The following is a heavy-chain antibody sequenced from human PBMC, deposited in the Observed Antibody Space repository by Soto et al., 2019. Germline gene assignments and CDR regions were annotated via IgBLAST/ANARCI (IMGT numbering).Heavy chain of an antibody. J-gene: IGHJ4*02. Sequence: QVHLQESGPGLVRPSESLSLTCNVSGGSMSTGSYFWSWVRQPPGKGLEWIGSVFRSGSINYSPSFKSRVTISIDTSKNQFSLMLKSVTAADTAVYFCARARNRYFDYWGQGALVTVSS. CDR3: ARARNRYFDY. V-gene: IGHV4-61*01. CDR2: VFRSGSI. D-gene: IGHD1-1*01. CDR1: GGSMSTGSYF.